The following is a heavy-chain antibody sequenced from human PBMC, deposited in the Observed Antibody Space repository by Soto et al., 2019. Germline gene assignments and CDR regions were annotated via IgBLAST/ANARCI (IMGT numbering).Heavy chain of an antibody. V-gene: IGHV3-30*18. Sequence: QVQLVESGGGVVQPGRSLRLSCVGSGLVFSDFGMNWVRQAPGKGLEWVAVISFDGKKKYYADSVKGRFSISRDNSKNTVSLQINSLGAEDTAVYYCAKNRRMIVAVIDAFDNWGQGTMVTVSS. CDR2: ISFDGKKK. D-gene: IGHD3-22*01. CDR1: GLVFSDFG. CDR3: AKNRRMIVAVIDAFDN. J-gene: IGHJ3*02.